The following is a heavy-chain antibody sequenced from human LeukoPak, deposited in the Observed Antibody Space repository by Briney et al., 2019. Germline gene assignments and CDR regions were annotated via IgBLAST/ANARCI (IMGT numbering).Heavy chain of an antibody. CDR2: IDTSSTTM. CDR1: EFTFSSYG. Sequence: PGGCLRLSCAASEFTFSSYGMSWVRQAPGKGLEWVSFIDTSSTTMYYTDSVKGRFTISRDNAKNSLYLQMNSLKVEDTARYYCARDNWVDCWGQGTLVTVSS. V-gene: IGHV3-48*04. CDR3: ARDNWVDC. J-gene: IGHJ5*01.